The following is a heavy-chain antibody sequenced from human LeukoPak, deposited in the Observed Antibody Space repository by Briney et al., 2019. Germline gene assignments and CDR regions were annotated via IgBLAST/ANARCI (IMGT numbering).Heavy chain of an antibody. J-gene: IGHJ4*02. D-gene: IGHD6-19*01. CDR3: ARPSGSGWYYFDY. CDR2: IYTSGST. Sequence: SETLSLTCTVSGGSISTYYWNWIRQPAGKGLEWIGRIYTSGSTNYNPSLKSRVTISVDSSKNQFSLRLTSMTAADTAVYYCARPSGSGWYYFDYWGQGILVSVSS. V-gene: IGHV4-4*07. CDR1: GGSISTYY.